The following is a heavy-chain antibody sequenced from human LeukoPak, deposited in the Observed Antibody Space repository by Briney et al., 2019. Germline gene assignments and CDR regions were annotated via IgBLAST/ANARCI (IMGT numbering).Heavy chain of an antibody. CDR3: VREGDSNGWRRYDY. J-gene: IGHJ4*02. CDR2: ISTSGSYI. Sequence: GGSLRLSCEVSGFRINGYAMHWVRQAPGKGLEWVSSISTSGSYIYYGDLMEGRFIISRDVARNLLYLQMNSLSAADTAMYYCVREGDSNGWRRYDYWGRGTLVTVSS. CDR1: GFRINGYA. V-gene: IGHV3-21*06. D-gene: IGHD6-19*01.